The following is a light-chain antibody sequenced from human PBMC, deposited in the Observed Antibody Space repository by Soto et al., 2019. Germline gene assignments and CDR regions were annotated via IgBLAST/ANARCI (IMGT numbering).Light chain of an antibody. CDR1: QTVSSSY. Sequence: IVLTQSPGTLSLSPGERATLSCRASQTVSSSYLAWYQQKPGQAPRLLIYGASTRATGIPDRFSGSGSGTVFTLTISRLEPEDFAVYYCQQYGSSPGTFGQGTKVEIK. V-gene: IGKV3-20*01. CDR2: GAS. CDR3: QQYGSSPGT. J-gene: IGKJ1*01.